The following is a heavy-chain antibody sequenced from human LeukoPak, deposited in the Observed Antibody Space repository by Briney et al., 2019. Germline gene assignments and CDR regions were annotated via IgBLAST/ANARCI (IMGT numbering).Heavy chain of an antibody. CDR2: ISWNSGSI. CDR1: GFTFDDYA. CDR3: AKTPEWELLRGYFDY. D-gene: IGHD1-26*01. V-gene: IGHV3-9*01. J-gene: IGHJ4*02. Sequence: GRSLRLSCAASGFTFDDYAMHWVRQAPGKGLEWVSGISWNSGSIGYADSVKGRFTISRDSAKNSLYLQMNSLRAEDTALYYCAKTPEWELLRGYFDYWGQGTLVTVSS.